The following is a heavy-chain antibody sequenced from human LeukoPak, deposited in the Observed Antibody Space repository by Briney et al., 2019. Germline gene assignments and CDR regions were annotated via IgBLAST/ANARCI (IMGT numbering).Heavy chain of an antibody. Sequence: GASVKVSCKASGYTFTSYAMNWVRQAPGQGLEWMGWINTNTGNPTYAQGFTGRFVFSLDTSVSTAYLQISSLKAEDTAVYYCARGLSEFYYDSSGYPLWGQGTLVTVSS. CDR2: INTNTGNP. CDR1: GYTFTSYA. D-gene: IGHD3-22*01. CDR3: ARGLSEFYYDSSGYPL. J-gene: IGHJ4*02. V-gene: IGHV7-4-1*02.